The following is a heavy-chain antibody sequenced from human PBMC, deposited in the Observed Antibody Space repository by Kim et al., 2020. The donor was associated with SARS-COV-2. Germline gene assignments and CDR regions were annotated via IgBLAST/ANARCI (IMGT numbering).Heavy chain of an antibody. Sequence: DYAVSVKSRITINPDTSKTQFSLQLNCVTPEDTAVYYCARAPIRIYGMDVWGQGTTVTVSS. J-gene: IGHJ6*02. CDR3: ARAPIRIYGMDV. V-gene: IGHV6-1*01.